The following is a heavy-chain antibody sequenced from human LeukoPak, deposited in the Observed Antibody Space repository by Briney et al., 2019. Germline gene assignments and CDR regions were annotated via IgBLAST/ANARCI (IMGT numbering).Heavy chain of an antibody. CDR2: ISSSSSYI. J-gene: IGHJ6*03. Sequence: GGSLRLSCAASGFTFSIYSMNWVRQAPGKGLEWVSSISSSSSYIYYADSVKGRFTISRDNAKNSLYLQMNSLRAEDTAVYYCARQFRPMVRGVIMKNYYYMDVWGKGTTVTVSS. D-gene: IGHD3-10*01. V-gene: IGHV3-21*01. CDR3: ARQFRPMVRGVIMKNYYYMDV. CDR1: GFTFSIYS.